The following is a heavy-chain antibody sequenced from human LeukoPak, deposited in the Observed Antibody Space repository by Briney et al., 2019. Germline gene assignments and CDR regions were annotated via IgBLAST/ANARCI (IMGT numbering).Heavy chain of an antibody. Sequence: SQTLSLTCTVSGGSISSGGYYWSWVRQHPGKGLEWIGYIYYSGSTYYNPSLKSRVTISVGTSKNQFSLKLSSVTAADTAVYYCARTNGIAVAGFDYWGQGTLVTVSS. V-gene: IGHV4-31*03. CDR2: IYYSGST. CDR1: GGSISSGGYY. J-gene: IGHJ4*02. D-gene: IGHD6-19*01. CDR3: ARTNGIAVAGFDY.